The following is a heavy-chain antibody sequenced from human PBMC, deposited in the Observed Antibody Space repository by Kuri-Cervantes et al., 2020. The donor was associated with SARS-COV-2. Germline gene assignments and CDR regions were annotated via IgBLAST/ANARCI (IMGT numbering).Heavy chain of an antibody. D-gene: IGHD3-3*01. J-gene: IGHJ4*02. CDR2: INHSGST. CDR3: ARRRRNDFWSGYYPYYFDY. Sequence: ESLKISCTVSGGSISSYYWSWIRQPPGKGLEWIGEINHSGSTNYNPSLKSRVTISVDTSKNQFSLKLSSVTAADTAVYYCARRRRNDFWSGYYPYYFDYWGQGTLVTVSS. V-gene: IGHV4-34*01. CDR1: GGSISSYY.